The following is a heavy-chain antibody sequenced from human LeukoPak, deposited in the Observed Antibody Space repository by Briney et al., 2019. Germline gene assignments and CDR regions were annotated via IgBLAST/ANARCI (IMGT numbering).Heavy chain of an antibody. CDR3: ARDPRYCGGDCYTFDY. CDR1: GFIFSRYW. V-gene: IGHV3-74*01. Sequence: GGSLRLSCAASGFIFSRYWMNWVRQAPGKGPVWVSRINSDGSSTIYADSVKGRFTISRDNAKNMLYLQMNSLRAEDTAVYYCARDPRYCGGDCYTFDYWGQGTLVTVSS. D-gene: IGHD2-21*02. J-gene: IGHJ4*02. CDR2: INSDGSST.